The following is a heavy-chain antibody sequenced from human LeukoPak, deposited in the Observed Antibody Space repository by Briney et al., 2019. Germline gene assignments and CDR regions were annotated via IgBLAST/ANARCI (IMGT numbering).Heavy chain of an antibody. CDR1: GSTFSSYG. D-gene: IGHD3-10*01. V-gene: IGHV3-33*01. J-gene: IGHJ4*02. CDR3: ARESTMVRGVPIDY. Sequence: GGSLRLSCAESGSTFSSYGMHWVRQAPGKGLEWVAVIWYDGSNKYYADSVKGRFTISRDNSKNTLYLQMNGLRAEDTAVYYCARESTMVRGVPIDYWGQGTLVTVSS. CDR2: IWYDGSNK.